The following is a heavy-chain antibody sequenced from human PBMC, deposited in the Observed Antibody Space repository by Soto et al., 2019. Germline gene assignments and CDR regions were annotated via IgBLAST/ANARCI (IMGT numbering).Heavy chain of an antibody. J-gene: IGHJ4*02. V-gene: IGHV4-31*03. CDR3: ARSKGSSGWHGDFDY. CDR1: GGSISSGGYY. D-gene: IGHD6-19*01. Sequence: QVQLQESGPGLVKPSQTLSLTCTVSGGSISSGGYYWSWIRQHPGKGLEWIGYIYYSGSTYYHPSLKSRVTISVDTSKNQFSLKLSSVTAADTAVYYCARSKGSSGWHGDFDYWGQGTLVTVSS. CDR2: IYYSGST.